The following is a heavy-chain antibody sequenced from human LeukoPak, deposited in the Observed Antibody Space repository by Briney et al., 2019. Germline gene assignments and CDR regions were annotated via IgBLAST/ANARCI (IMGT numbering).Heavy chain of an antibody. CDR2: VHTSGST. CDR1: GGSIIRGAFY. J-gene: IGHJ4*02. Sequence: SETLSLTCTVSGGSIIRGAFYWHWIRQPAGKGLEWIGRVHTSGSTHYDPSLSSRVTISLDTSKNQCSLRLSSVTAADTAVYYCARVPANGASYFDYWGQGSLVTVSS. CDR3: ARVPANGASYFDY. D-gene: IGHD2-8*01. V-gene: IGHV4-61*02.